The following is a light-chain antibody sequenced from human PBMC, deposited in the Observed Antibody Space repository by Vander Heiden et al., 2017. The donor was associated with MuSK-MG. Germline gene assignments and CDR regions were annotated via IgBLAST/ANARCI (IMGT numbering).Light chain of an antibody. J-gene: IGKJ1*01. CDR1: QGISNY. V-gene: IGKV1-16*01. CDR2: AAS. Sequence: DIQMTQSPSSLSASVGDRVSITCRASQGISNYLAWFQQKPGKAPKSLIYAASYLHDGVSSRFSGSGSGTDFTLTINSLQPEDFATYYCQQYKNYPRTFGQGTKVEVK. CDR3: QQYKNYPRT.